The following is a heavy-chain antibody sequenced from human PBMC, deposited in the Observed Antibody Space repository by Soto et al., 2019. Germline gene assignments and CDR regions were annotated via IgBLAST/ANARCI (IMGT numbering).Heavy chain of an antibody. J-gene: IGHJ4*02. D-gene: IGHD5-12*01. V-gene: IGHV3-15*01. CDR2: IKDKTDGGTT. Sequence: EVQLVESGGGLVKPGGSLRLSCAASGFTFIKAWMSWVRQAPGKGLEWVGRIKDKTDGGTTDYAAPVKGRFSISRDDSKDTVYLQMNSLKTEDTAVYYCTTYYVSDIVTSTPSGYWGQGTLVTVSS. CDR3: TTYYVSDIVTSTPSGY. CDR1: GFTFIKAW.